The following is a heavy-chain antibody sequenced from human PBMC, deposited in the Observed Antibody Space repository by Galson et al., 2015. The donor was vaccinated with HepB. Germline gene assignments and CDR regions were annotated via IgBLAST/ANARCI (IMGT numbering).Heavy chain of an antibody. V-gene: IGHV1-24*01. Sequence: SVKVSCKVSGYTLTELSMHWVRQAPGKGLEWMGGFDPEDGETIYAQKFQGRVTMTEDTSTDTAYMELSSLRSEDTAVYYCATVPGIAVAGTARRAFDIWGQGTMVTVSS. J-gene: IGHJ3*02. CDR2: FDPEDGET. D-gene: IGHD6-19*01. CDR1: GYTLTELS. CDR3: ATVPGIAVAGTARRAFDI.